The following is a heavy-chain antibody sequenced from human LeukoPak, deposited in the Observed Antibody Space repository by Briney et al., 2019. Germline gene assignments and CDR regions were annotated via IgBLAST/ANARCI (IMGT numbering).Heavy chain of an antibody. CDR3: ARNPRGGSHYDILTGYLNWFDP. V-gene: IGHV1-18*01. D-gene: IGHD3-9*01. CDR1: GYTFTSYA. J-gene: IGHJ5*02. CDR2: ISAYNGNT. Sequence: ASVKVSCKASGYTFTSYAMNWVRQAPGQGLEWMGWISAYNGNTNYAQKLQGRVTMTTDTSTSTAYMELRSLRSDDTAVYYCARNPRGGSHYDILTGYLNWFDPWAREPWSPSPQ.